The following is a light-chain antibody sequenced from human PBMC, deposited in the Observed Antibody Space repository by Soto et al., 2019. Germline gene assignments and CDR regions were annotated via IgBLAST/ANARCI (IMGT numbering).Light chain of an antibody. CDR1: QSVSSY. J-gene: IGKJ5*01. Sequence: EIALTQSPATLSLSPGERATLSCRASQSVSSYLAWYQQKPGQAPRLLIYDASNRATGIPARFSGSGSGTDFTLTISSLEPEDFAVYYCQQRSNWRGSITFGQGTRLETK. V-gene: IGKV3-11*01. CDR2: DAS. CDR3: QQRSNWRGSIT.